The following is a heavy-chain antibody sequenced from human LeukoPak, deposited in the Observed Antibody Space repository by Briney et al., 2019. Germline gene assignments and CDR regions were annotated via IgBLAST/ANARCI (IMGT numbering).Heavy chain of an antibody. D-gene: IGHD3-22*01. J-gene: IGHJ6*04. V-gene: IGHV3-30*04. CDR3: ARDPPGGYDSSGYYYSPPSMDV. CDR2: ISYDGSNK. CDR1: GFTFSSYA. Sequence: PGRSLRLSCAASGFTFSSYAMHWVRQAPGKGLEWVAVISYDGSNKYYADSVKGRSTISRDNSKNTLYLQMNSLRAEDTAVYYCARDPPGGYDSSGYYYSPPSMDVWGKGTTVTVSS.